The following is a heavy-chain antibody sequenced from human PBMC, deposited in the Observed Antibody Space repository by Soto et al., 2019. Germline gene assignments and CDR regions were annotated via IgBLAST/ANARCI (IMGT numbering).Heavy chain of an antibody. J-gene: IGHJ4*02. CDR3: ARSTVSTTPDYSYY. CDR2: IRNRANSYTT. D-gene: IGHD4-17*01. V-gene: IGHV3-72*01. Sequence: EVHLVESGGDLDQPGGSLTLSCAASGFTFSDHYMDWVRQAPGKGLEWVGRIRNRANSYTTEYAASVRGRFTISRDDSKHLLYLQMNSLKMEDTAVYHCARSTVSTTPDYSYYWGQGTLVTVSS. CDR1: GFTFSDHY.